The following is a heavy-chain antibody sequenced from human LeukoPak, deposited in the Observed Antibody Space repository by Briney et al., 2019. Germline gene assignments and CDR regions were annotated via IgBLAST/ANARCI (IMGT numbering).Heavy chain of an antibody. CDR2: ISAYNGNT. V-gene: IGHV1-18*01. CDR1: GYTFSTYG. CDR3: VRDPDY. J-gene: IGHJ4*02. Sequence: ASVKVSCKASGYTFSTYGVSWVRQAPGQGLEWMGWISAYNGNTNYAQKFQGRVTMTTDTSTNTAYMELRSLRSDDTAVYFCVRDPDYWGQGTLVTVSS.